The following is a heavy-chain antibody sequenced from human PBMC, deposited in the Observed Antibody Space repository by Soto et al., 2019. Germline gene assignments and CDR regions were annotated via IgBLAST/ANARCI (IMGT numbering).Heavy chain of an antibody. CDR2: ISWNSGSI. CDR3: AKDSAGSVAGWYYFDY. Sequence: GGSLRLSCAASGFTFDDYAMHWVRQAPGKGLEWVSGISWNSGSIGYADSVKGRFTISRDNAKNSLYLQMNSLRAEDTALYYCAKDSAGSVAGWYYFDYWGQGTLVTVSS. D-gene: IGHD6-19*01. J-gene: IGHJ4*02. V-gene: IGHV3-9*01. CDR1: GFTFDDYA.